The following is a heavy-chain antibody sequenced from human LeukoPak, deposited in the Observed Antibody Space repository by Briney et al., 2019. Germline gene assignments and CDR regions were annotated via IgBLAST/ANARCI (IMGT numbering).Heavy chain of an antibody. CDR1: GGSISSGGYS. CDR3: ARHGDSSSSDWFDP. J-gene: IGHJ5*02. V-gene: IGHV4-61*08. Sequence: SETLSLTCAVSGGSISSGGYSWSWLRQPPGKGLEWIGYIYTSGSTNYNPSLKSRVTISVDTSKNQFSLKLSSVTAADTAVYYCARHGDSSSSDWFDPWGQGTLVTVSS. CDR2: IYTSGST. D-gene: IGHD6-6*01.